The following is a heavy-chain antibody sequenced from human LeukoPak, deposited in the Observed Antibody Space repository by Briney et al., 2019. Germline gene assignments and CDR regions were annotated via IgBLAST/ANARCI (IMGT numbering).Heavy chain of an antibody. D-gene: IGHD3-16*02. CDR3: ARAKYYDYVWGSYRPGPNFDH. Sequence: SETLSLTCAVYGGSFSGYYWSWIRQPPGKGLEWIGEINHSGSTNYNPSLKSRVTISVDTSKNQFSLKLNSVTAADTAVYYCARAKYYDYVWGSYRPGPNFDHWGQGTLVTVSS. V-gene: IGHV4-34*01. CDR2: INHSGST. J-gene: IGHJ4*02. CDR1: GGSFSGYY.